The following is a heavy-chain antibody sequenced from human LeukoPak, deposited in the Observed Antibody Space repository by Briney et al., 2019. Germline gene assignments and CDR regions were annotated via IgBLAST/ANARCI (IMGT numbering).Heavy chain of an antibody. Sequence: GESLKISCKGSGHSFTTYWIGWVRQMPGKGLEWMGMIHPGDSDTRYSPSFQGQVTISADKSITTAYLQWSSLKASDTAMYYCARVDLDDAFDIWGQGTMVTVSS. D-gene: IGHD3-3*01. CDR2: IHPGDSDT. V-gene: IGHV5-51*01. J-gene: IGHJ3*02. CDR3: ARVDLDDAFDI. CDR1: GHSFTTYW.